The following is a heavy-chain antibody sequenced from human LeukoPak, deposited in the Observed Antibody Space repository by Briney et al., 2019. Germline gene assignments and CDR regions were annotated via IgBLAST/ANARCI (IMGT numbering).Heavy chain of an antibody. CDR2: IYSGGST. D-gene: IGHD6-13*01. CDR1: GFTVSSNY. CDR3: ARDVRYSSSWYRGAFDY. J-gene: IGHJ4*02. Sequence: GGSLRLSCAASGFTVSSNYMSWVRQAPGKGLEGAQVIYSGGSTYYADSVKGRFTISRDNSKNTLYLQMNSLRAEDTAVYYCARDVRYSSSWYRGAFDYWGQGTLVTVSS. V-gene: IGHV3-66*01.